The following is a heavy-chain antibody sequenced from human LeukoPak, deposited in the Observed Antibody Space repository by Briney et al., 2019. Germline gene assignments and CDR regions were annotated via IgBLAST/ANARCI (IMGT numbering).Heavy chain of an antibody. J-gene: IGHJ3*02. V-gene: IGHV3-30*04. CDR2: ISYDGSNK. D-gene: IGHD2-15*01. CDR3: ASSLGYCSGGSCYSSKLGGSFDDAFDI. Sequence: GGSLRLSCAASGFTFSSYAMHWDRQAPGKGLEWVAVISYDGSNKYYADSVKGRFTISRDNSKNTLYLQMNSLRAEDTAVYYCASSLGYCSGGSCYSSKLGGSFDDAFDIWGQGTMVTVSS. CDR1: GFTFSSYA.